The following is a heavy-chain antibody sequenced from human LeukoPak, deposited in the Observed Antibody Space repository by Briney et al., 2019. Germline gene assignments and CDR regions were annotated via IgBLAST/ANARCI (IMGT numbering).Heavy chain of an antibody. D-gene: IGHD4-17*01. CDR3: ARGTRSLGVTTVTRGFDF. CDR2: IYYSGST. Sequence: SETLSLTCTVSGGSISSYYWSWIRQPPGKGLEWIGYIYYSGSTNYNPSLNSRVTMSVDTSKNQLSLKLSSVTAADTAVYYCARGTRSLGVTTVTRGFDFWGQGTLVTVSS. V-gene: IGHV4-59*01. CDR1: GGSISSYY. J-gene: IGHJ4*02.